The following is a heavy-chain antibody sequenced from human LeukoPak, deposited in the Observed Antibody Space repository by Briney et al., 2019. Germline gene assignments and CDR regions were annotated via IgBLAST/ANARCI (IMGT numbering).Heavy chain of an antibody. CDR3: ASADIGWNPAHY. D-gene: IGHD2-15*01. V-gene: IGHV4-4*02. Sequence: SETLSLTCAVSASSINDRDWWTWVRQPPEKGLEWLGEIQTTGRTNSNPSLRSRVTMSINKARKQVFLNLNSVTAADTAVYYCASADIGWNPAHYWGQGTLVIVSS. CDR1: ASSINDRDW. CDR2: IQTTGRT. J-gene: IGHJ4*02.